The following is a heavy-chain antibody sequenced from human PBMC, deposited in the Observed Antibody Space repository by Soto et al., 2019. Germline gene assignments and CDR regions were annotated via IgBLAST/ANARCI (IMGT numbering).Heavy chain of an antibody. V-gene: IGHV1-69*13. J-gene: IGHJ6*02. CDR2: IFPIFGTA. CDR1: GGTFSRYG. D-gene: IGHD2-15*01. Sequence: VKVSCKACGGTFSRYGIRWVRQAPGEGSEWLGGIFPIFGTANYAQKFQGRVTITADESTSTAYMELSSLRSEDTAVYYCSRCCSVVVVAATPRYYGMDVWGQGTTVTVSS. CDR3: SRCCSVVVVAATPRYYGMDV.